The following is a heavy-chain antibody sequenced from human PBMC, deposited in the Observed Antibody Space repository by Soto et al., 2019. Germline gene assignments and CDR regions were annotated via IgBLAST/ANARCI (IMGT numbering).Heavy chain of an antibody. CDR1: GYSFTNYW. J-gene: IGHJ4*02. CDR3: ARALDFWSAYFDY. V-gene: IGHV5-51*01. Sequence: PGESLKISCKGSGYSFTNYWIGWVRQMPGKGLEWMGIIYPGDSDTRYSPSFQGQVTISRDNSKNTLYLQMNSLRTEDTAVYYCARALDFWSAYFDYWGQGSLVTVSS. D-gene: IGHD3-3*01. CDR2: IYPGDSDT.